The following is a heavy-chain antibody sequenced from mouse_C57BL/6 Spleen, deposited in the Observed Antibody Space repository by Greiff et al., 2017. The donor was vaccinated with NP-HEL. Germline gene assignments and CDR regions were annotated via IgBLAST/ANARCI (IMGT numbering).Heavy chain of an antibody. CDR3: ARQGDYYGSSLVFDV. CDR1: GFTFSSYT. D-gene: IGHD1-1*01. CDR2: ISGGGGNT. J-gene: IGHJ1*03. Sequence: EVQLVESGGGLVKPGGSLKLSCAASGFTFSSYTMSWVRQTPEKRLEWVATISGGGGNTYYPDSVKGRFTISRDNAKNTLYLQMSSLRSEDTALYYCARQGDYYGSSLVFDVWGTGTTVTVSS. V-gene: IGHV5-9*01.